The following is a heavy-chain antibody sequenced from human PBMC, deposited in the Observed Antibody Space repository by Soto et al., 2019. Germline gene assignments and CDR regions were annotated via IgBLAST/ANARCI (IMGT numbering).Heavy chain of an antibody. CDR3: ARVELRFLEWLDFDY. J-gene: IGHJ4*02. CDR2: INPNSGGT. V-gene: IGHV1-2*04. Sequence: ASVKVSCKASGYTFTGYYMHWVRQAPGQGLEWMGWINPNSGGTNYAQKFQGWVTMTRDTSISTAYMELSRLRSEDTAVYYCARVELRFLEWLDFDYWGQGTLVTVSS. D-gene: IGHD3-3*01. CDR1: GYTFTGYY.